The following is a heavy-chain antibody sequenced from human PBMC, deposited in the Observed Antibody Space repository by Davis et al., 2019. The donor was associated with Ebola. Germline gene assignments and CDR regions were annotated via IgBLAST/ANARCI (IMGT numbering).Heavy chain of an antibody. CDR2: LYYTGST. V-gene: IGHV4-59*08. CDR3: ARRGTSSWSGGYFAY. CDR1: GASISSYY. D-gene: IGHD3-10*01. Sequence: SETLSLTCAVSGASISSYYWSWIRQPPGKGLEWLGYLYYTGSTNYNPSLKSRVTMSVDTSKNQFSLELTSVTAADTAVYYCARRGTSSWSGGYFAYWGQGTLVTVSS. J-gene: IGHJ4*02.